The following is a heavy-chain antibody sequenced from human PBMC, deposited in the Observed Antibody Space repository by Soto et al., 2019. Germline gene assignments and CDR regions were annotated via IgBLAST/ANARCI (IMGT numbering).Heavy chain of an antibody. CDR3: ARERREWLRLYGMDV. CDR1: GYTFTSYD. Sequence: QVQLVQSGAEVKKPGASVKVSCKASGYTFTSYDINWVRQATGQGLEWMGWMNPNSGNTGYAQKFQGRVTMTRNTSLSTAYMELSSLRSEHTAVYYCARERREWLRLYGMDVWGQGATVTVSS. J-gene: IGHJ6*02. CDR2: MNPNSGNT. D-gene: IGHD5-12*01. V-gene: IGHV1-8*01.